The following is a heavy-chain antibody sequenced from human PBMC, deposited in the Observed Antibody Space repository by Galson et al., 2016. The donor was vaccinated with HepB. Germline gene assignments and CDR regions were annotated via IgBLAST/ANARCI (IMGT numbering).Heavy chain of an antibody. V-gene: IGHV4-34*01. Sequence: SETLSLTCVVYDGSFGSYYWSWIRQPPGKGLEWIGEINHSGTTNYNPSLQSRVTISIDTSKNHFSLKLSSVTAADTAVYYCARNRRAARRSWFDPWGQGTLVTVSS. CDR2: INHSGTT. CDR3: ARNRRAARRSWFDP. CDR1: DGSFGSYY. D-gene: IGHD6-6*01. J-gene: IGHJ5*02.